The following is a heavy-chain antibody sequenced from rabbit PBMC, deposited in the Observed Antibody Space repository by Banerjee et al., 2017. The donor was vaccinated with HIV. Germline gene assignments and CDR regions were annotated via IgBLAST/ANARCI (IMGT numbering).Heavy chain of an antibody. D-gene: IGHD8-1*01. V-gene: IGHV1S43*01. Sequence: QQQLEESGGGLFQPGGTLTLTCKASGFTISSSYWICWVRQAPGKGLELIACIHISGGNTWYANWVNGRFTITSNTNQNTVDLKMTSLTAADTATYFCARGIYAGSSYFNLWGQGTLVTVS. J-gene: IGHJ4*01. CDR3: ARGIYAGSSYFNL. CDR2: IHISGGNT. CDR1: GFTISSSYW.